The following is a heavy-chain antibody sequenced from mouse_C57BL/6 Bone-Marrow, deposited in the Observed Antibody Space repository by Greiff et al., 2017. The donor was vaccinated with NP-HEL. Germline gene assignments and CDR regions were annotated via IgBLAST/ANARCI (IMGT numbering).Heavy chain of an antibody. Sequence: QVQLQQPGAELVKPGASVKLSCKASGYTFTSYWMHWVKQRPGRGLEWIGRIDPNSGGTKYNEKFKSKATLTVDTTSSTAYMQLSSLTSEDSAVYYCAIDGITTVVGDWYFDVWGTGTTVTVSS. V-gene: IGHV1-72*01. J-gene: IGHJ1*03. CDR2: IDPNSGGT. CDR3: AIDGITTVVGDWYFDV. CDR1: GYTFTSYW. D-gene: IGHD1-1*01.